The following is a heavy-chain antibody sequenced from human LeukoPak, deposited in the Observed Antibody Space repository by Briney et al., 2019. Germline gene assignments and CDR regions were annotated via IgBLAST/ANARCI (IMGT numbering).Heavy chain of an antibody. V-gene: IGHV4-59*10. CDR3: ARAGYYYYYMDV. CDR2: IYSSGST. Sequence: SETLSLTCAVYGGSFSSYYWSWIRQPAGKGLEWIGRIYSSGSTNYNPSLKSRVTISLETSKNQFSLKLTSVTAADTAVYYCARAGYYYYYMDVWGKGTTVTVSS. J-gene: IGHJ6*03. CDR1: GGSFSSYY.